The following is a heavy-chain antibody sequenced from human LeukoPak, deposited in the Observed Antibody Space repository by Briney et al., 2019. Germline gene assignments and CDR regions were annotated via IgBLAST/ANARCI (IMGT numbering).Heavy chain of an antibody. CDR1: GFTFSSYS. J-gene: IGHJ3*01. CDR3: ARERYCSGGNCYCRDAFDV. V-gene: IGHV3-21*01. Sequence: PGGSLRLSCAASGFTFSSYSMNWVRQAPGKGLEWVSSISSSSSYIYYADSVKGRFTISRDNAKNSLYLQMNSLRAEETAVYYCARERYCSGGNCYCRDAFDVWRQGTMATVSS. CDR2: ISSSSSYI. D-gene: IGHD2-15*01.